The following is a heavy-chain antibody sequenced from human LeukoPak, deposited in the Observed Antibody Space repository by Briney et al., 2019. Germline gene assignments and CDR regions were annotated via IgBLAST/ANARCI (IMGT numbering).Heavy chain of an antibody. D-gene: IGHD6-19*01. CDR1: GFTFDDYA. J-gene: IGHJ5*02. V-gene: IGHV3-7*01. CDR2: IKQDGSEK. Sequence: PGGSLRLSCAASGFTFDDYAMHWVRQAPGKGLEWVANIKQDGSEKYYVDSVKGRFTISRDNAKNSLYLQMNSLRAEDTAVYYCARDSGWNSDPWFDPWGQGTLVTVSS. CDR3: ARDSGWNSDPWFDP.